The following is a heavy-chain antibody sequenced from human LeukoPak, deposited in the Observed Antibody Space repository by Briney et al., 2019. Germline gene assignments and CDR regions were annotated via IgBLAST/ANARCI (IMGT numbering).Heavy chain of an antibody. Sequence: ASVKVSCKASGYTFTSYYMHWVRQAPGQGLEWMGIINPSGGSTSYAQKFQGRVTMTRDMSTSTVYMELNNLRSEDTAVYYCARDKGYCSSTSCRNWFDPWGQGTLVTVSS. CDR2: INPSGGST. CDR3: ARDKGYCSSTSCRNWFDP. D-gene: IGHD2-2*01. CDR1: GYTFTSYY. V-gene: IGHV1-46*01. J-gene: IGHJ5*02.